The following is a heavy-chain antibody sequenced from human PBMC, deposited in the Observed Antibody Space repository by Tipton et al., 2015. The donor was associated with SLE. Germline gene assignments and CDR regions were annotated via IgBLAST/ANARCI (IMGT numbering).Heavy chain of an antibody. CDR1: GFTVSNKY. J-gene: IGHJ4*02. Sequence: SLRLSCAASGFTVSNKYMSWVRQAPGKGLEWVSSIYSGGSTHYADSVKGRFAISRHNSKNTLYLQMNSLRVEDTAVYYCARGPGAFGYWGQGTLVTISS. CDR2: IYSGGST. V-gene: IGHV3-53*04. D-gene: IGHD3-10*01. CDR3: ARGPGAFGY.